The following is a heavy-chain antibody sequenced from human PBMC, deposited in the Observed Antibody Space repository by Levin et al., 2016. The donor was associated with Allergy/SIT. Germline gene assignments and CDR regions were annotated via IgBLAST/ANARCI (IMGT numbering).Heavy chain of an antibody. Sequence: SETLSLTCTVSLASVSSGSYFWSWIRQPPGKGLEWIGYIHNSGTTKYNSSLKSRVNISLDTSKNQFSLKVTSVTAADTAMYYCARGDGSGYARYHYYGMDIWGQGTTVTVSS. CDR1: LASVSSGSYF. J-gene: IGHJ6*02. CDR2: IHNSGTT. D-gene: IGHD5-12*01. V-gene: IGHV4-61*01. CDR3: ARGDGSGYARYHYYGMDI.